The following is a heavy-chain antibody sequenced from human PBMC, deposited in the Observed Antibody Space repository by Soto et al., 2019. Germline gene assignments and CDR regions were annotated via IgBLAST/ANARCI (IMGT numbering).Heavy chain of an antibody. CDR1: GYTFTSYG. CDR2: ISAYNGNT. J-gene: IGHJ6*02. D-gene: IGHD2-8*01. CDR3: VRDLRELMVYADYYGMDV. Sequence: QVQLVQSGAEVKKPGASVKVSCKASGYTFTSYGISWVRQAPGQGLEWMGWISAYNGNTNYAQKLQGRVTMTTDTSTSTAYMELRSLRSDDTAVYYCVRDLRELMVYADYYGMDVWGQGTTVTVSS. V-gene: IGHV1-18*04.